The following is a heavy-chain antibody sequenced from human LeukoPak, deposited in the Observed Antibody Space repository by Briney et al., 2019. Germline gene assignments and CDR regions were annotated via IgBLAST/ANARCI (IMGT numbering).Heavy chain of an antibody. V-gene: IGHV3-73*01. CDR1: GFTFSGSA. CDR3: TRSFTVRTSLDY. J-gene: IGHJ4*02. D-gene: IGHD4-11*01. Sequence: PGGSLRLSCAASGFTFSGSAMHGVRQASGKGLEWVGRIRSKANSYATAYAASVKGRFTISRDDSKNTAYLQMNSLKTEDTAVYYCTRSFTVRTSLDYWGQGTLVTVCS. CDR2: IRSKANSYAT.